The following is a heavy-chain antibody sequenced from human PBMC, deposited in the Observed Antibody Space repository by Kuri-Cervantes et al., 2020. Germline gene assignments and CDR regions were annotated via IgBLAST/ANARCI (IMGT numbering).Heavy chain of an antibody. CDR3: VSDSRHYDSQPKVDY. CDR2: TYYRSKWYN. CDR1: GDSVASYSAA. Sequence: LRLSCAISGDSVASYSAAWNWIRQSPWRGLEWLGKTYYRSKWYNDYAVSVKSRITINPDTSKNQFSLLLNSVTPGDTAVSYCVSDSRHYDSQPKVDYWGQGTLVTVSS. V-gene: IGHV6-1*01. J-gene: IGHJ4*02. D-gene: IGHD3-22*01.